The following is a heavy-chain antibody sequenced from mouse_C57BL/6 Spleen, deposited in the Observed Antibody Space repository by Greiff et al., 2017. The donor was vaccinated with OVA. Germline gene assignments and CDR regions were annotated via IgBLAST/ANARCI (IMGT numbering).Heavy chain of an antibody. CDR2: IDPEDGET. CDR1: GFNIKDYY. CDR3: ARSGDGYWYFDV. Sequence: VQLQQSGAELVKPGASVKLSCTASGFNIKDYYMHWVKQRTEQGLEWIGRIDPEDGETKYAPHFQGKATITADTSSNTAYLHLSSLTSEDTAVYYCARSGDGYWYFDVWGTGTTVTVSS. J-gene: IGHJ1*03. D-gene: IGHD2-3*01. V-gene: IGHV14-2*01.